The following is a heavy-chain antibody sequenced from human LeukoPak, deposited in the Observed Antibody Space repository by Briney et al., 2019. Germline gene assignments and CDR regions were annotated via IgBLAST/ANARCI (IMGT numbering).Heavy chain of an antibody. CDR2: INASGTT. D-gene: IGHD1-26*01. CDR1: GGSISDYY. CDR3: ARDPTTWWFDR. V-gene: IGHV4-4*07. Sequence: SETLSLTCSVSGGSISDYYWTWIRQPAGKGLEWIGRINASGTTRYNPSLKSRLAMSVDTSKNQFSLKLTSVTAADTAVYYCARDPTTWWFDRWGLGTLVSVSS. J-gene: IGHJ5*02.